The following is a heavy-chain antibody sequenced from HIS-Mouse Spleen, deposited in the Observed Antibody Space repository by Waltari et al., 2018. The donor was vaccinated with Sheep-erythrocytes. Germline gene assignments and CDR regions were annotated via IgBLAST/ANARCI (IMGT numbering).Heavy chain of an antibody. CDR2: IYYSGGT. D-gene: IGHD6-6*01. V-gene: IGHV4-39*07. CDR1: GCSISSSSYY. Sequence: QLQLQESGPGLVKPSETLSLTCTVSGCSISSSSYYWGWIRQPPGKGLEWIGSIYYSGGTYYNPSLKSRVTISVDTSNNQFSLKLSSVTAADTAVYYCARVSVAARFDYWGQGTLVTVSS. CDR3: ARVSVAARFDY. J-gene: IGHJ4*02.